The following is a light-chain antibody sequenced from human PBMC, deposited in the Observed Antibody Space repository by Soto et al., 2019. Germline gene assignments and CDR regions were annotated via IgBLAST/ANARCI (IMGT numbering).Light chain of an antibody. Sequence: EIILTQSPDTLSLSPGERATLSCRASQTVSSNYLAWYQQKPGQAPRLLIYGASSRATGIPDRFSGSGSGTDFTLTITRLEPEDFAVYYCQHYATSLFTFGPGTKVDIK. V-gene: IGKV3-20*01. CDR3: QHYATSLFT. J-gene: IGKJ3*01. CDR1: QTVSSNY. CDR2: GAS.